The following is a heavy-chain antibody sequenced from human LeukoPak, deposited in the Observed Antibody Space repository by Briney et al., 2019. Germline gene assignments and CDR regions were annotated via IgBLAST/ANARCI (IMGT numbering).Heavy chain of an antibody. CDR2: VIPIFGTA. Sequence: SVKVSCKASGGTFSSYAISWVRQAPGQGLEWMGRVIPIFGTANYAQKFQGRVTITTDESTSTAYMELSSLRSEDTAVYYCARESTFRYYYYMDVWGKGTTVTVSS. CDR3: ARESTFRYYYYMDV. J-gene: IGHJ6*03. CDR1: GGTFSSYA. D-gene: IGHD3-16*01. V-gene: IGHV1-69*05.